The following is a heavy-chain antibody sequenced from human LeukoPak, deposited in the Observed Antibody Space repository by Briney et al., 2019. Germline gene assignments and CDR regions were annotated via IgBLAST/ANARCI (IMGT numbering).Heavy chain of an antibody. CDR1: GGSISSYY. CDR3: ARGVSYYDSSGYYNEYFQH. CDR2: IYYSGST. V-gene: IGHV4-59*08. Sequence: SETLSLTCTVSGGSISSYYWSWIRQPPGKGLEWTGYIYYSGSTNYNPSLKSRVTISVDMSKNQFSLKLSSVTAADTAVYYCARGVSYYDSSGYYNEYFQHWGQGTLVTVSS. J-gene: IGHJ1*01. D-gene: IGHD3-22*01.